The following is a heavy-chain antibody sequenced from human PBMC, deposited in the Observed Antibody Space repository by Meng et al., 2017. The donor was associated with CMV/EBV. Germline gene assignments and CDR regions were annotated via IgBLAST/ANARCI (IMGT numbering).Heavy chain of an antibody. CDR2: IIPIFGTA. Sequence: SVKVSCKASGGTFSSYAISWVRQAPGQGLEWMGGIIPIFGTANYAQKFQGRVTITTDESTSTAYMELSSLRSEDTAVYYCAREADCTRTTCPPGSWGQGTLVTVSS. J-gene: IGHJ5*02. CDR1: GGTFSSYA. CDR3: AREADCTRTTCPPGS. D-gene: IGHD1-7*01. V-gene: IGHV1-69*05.